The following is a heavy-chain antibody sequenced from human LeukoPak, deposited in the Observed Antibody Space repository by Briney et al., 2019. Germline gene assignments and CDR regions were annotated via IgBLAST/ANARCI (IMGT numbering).Heavy chain of an antibody. D-gene: IGHD6-13*01. CDR3: TTVTAAAGTSFDY. CDR2: MNPNSGNT. J-gene: IGHJ4*02. CDR1: GYTFTSYD. V-gene: IGHV1-8*01. Sequence: ASVKVSCKASGYTFTSYDINWVRQATGQGLEWMGWMNPNSGNTGYAQKFQGRVTMTRNTSISTAYMELSSLRSEDTAVYYCTTVTAAAGTSFDYWGQGTLVTVSS.